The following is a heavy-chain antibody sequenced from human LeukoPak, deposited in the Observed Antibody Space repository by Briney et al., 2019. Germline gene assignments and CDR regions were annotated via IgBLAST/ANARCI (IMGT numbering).Heavy chain of an antibody. CDR3: ARSRGGNVAFDI. CDR1: GYPFSNYG. J-gene: IGHJ3*02. V-gene: IGHV1-18*01. Sequence: GASVKVSCKASGYPFSNYGISWLRQAPGQGLEWMGWVSGYNGDTKYAQKFQDRVTMTTVTSTSTAYMELRSLRSDDTAVYYCARSRGGNVAFDIWGQGTMVTVSS. D-gene: IGHD3-16*01. CDR2: VSGYNGDT.